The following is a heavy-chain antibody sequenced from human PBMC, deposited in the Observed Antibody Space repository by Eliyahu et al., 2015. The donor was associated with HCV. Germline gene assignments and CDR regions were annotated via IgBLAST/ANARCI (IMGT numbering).Heavy chain of an antibody. V-gene: IGHV2-5*02. Sequence: QITLKESGPTLVKPTQTLTLTCTFSGFSLSTSGVGVGWIRQPPGKALEWPCPIFCGEVISYSPPLKSRLTITKDTSKNQVVLTMTNMDPVDTATYYCAHTSGYSLLFDYWGQGTLVTVSS. CDR3: AHTSGYSLLFDY. CDR2: IFCGEVI. CDR1: GFSLSTSGVG. D-gene: IGHD5-18*01. J-gene: IGHJ4*02.